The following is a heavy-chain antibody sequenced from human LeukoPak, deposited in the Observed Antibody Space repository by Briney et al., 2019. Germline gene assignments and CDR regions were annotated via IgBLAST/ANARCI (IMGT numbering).Heavy chain of an antibody. D-gene: IGHD2-2*01. CDR3: ATDLVVVLPAAYDN. V-gene: IGHV3-23*01. CDR2: LSSSGGGT. J-gene: IGHJ4*02. Sequence: GGSLRLSCSASGFIFSNYVMSWVRQSPGKGLEWVSTLSSSGGGTCHADSVKGRFTISRDNSKNTLYLQMNSLRAEDTAVYYCATDLVVVLPAAYDNWGQGALVTVSS. CDR1: GFIFSNYV.